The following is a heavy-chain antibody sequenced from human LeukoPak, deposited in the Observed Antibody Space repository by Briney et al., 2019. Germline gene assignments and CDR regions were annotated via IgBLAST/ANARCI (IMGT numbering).Heavy chain of an antibody. CDR1: GFTFSQYW. Sequence: GGSLRLSCAASGFTFSQYWMSWVRQAPGKGLEWVANIRQDGHENYYADSVKGRFTISRDNAKNSLYLQMNSLRADDTAVYYCARDKIVGPTTLDYWGQGTLVTVSS. J-gene: IGHJ4*02. CDR3: ARDKIVGPTTLDY. D-gene: IGHD1-26*01. V-gene: IGHV3-7*01. CDR2: IRQDGHEN.